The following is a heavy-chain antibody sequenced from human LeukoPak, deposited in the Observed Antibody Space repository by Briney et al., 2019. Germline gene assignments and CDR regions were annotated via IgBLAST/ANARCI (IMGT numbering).Heavy chain of an antibody. CDR2: ISTYKSHT. D-gene: IGHD1-1*01. CDR3: AREDNDDYYYDGMDV. V-gene: IGHV1-18*01. J-gene: IGHJ6*02. CDR1: GYTFTNYG. Sequence: SVKVSCKASGYTFTNYGISWVRQAPGQGLEWMGWISTYKSHTNYAQKFQGRVTMITDTSTNTAYMELRSLRSDDTAVYYCAREDNDDYYYDGMDVRGQGTAVPVSS.